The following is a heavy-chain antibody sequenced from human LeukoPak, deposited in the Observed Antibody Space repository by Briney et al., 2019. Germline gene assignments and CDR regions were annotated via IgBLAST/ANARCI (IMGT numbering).Heavy chain of an antibody. CDR1: GGSISSYY. Sequence: PSETLSLTCTVSGGSISSYYWSWIRLAPGKGLEWIGYIYYSGTTKYNPSLMGRVSISVDTSKNQFSLRLSSVAAADTAVYYCARHGGSYFYYWGQGTLVTVSS. CDR3: ARHGGSYFYY. D-gene: IGHD1-26*01. V-gene: IGHV4-59*08. CDR2: IYYSGTT. J-gene: IGHJ4*02.